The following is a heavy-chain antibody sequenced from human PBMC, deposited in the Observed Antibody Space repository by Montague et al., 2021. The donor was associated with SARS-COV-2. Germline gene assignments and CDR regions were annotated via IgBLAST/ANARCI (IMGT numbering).Heavy chain of an antibody. V-gene: IGHV4-31*03. CDR1: GDSISSGTHY. CDR2: IYYNGST. CDR3: ARWAALIYYYGLDV. J-gene: IGHJ6*02. D-gene: IGHD3-10*01. Sequence: TLSLTCTVSGDSISSGTHYWSWIRQHPGKGLEYIGNIYYNGSTYYNPSLKSRLTMSVDMSKNQFSLKLRSVTAADTAMYFCARWAALIYYYGLDVWGRGTTVTVSS.